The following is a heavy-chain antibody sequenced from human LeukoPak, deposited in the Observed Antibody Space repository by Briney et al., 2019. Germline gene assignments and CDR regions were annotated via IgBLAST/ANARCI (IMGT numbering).Heavy chain of an antibody. V-gene: IGHV4-34*01. J-gene: IGHJ4*02. CDR1: GGSFSGYY. Sequence: PSETLSLTCAVYGGSFSGYYWSWIRQPPGKGLEWIGEINHSGSTNYNPSLKSRVTISVDTSKNQFSLKLSSVTAADTAVYYCARLAYYYGSGSYYKSPRGYFDFWGRGTLVTVPS. CDR2: INHSGST. D-gene: IGHD3-10*01. CDR3: ARLAYYYGSGSYYKSPRGYFDF.